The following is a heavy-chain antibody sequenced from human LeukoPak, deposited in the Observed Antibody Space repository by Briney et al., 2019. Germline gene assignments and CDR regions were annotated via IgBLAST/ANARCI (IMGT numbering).Heavy chain of an antibody. V-gene: IGHV1-69*13. CDR2: IIPIFGTA. D-gene: IGHD6-19*01. CDR3: AREAQWLGSYYYGMDV. CDR1: GGTFSSYA. J-gene: IGHJ6*02. Sequence: SVKVSCKASGGTFSSYAISWVRQAPGQGLEWMGGIIPIFGTANYAQKFQGRVTITADESTSTAYMELSSLRSEDTAVYYCAREAQWLGSYYYGMDVWGQGTTVTVSS.